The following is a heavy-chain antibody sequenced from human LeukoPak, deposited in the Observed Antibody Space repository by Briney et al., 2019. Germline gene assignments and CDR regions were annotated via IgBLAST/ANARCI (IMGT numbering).Heavy chain of an antibody. CDR3: AREGSQSASATYPGND. CDR2: IKQDGSEK. CDR1: GFMLSSYW. Sequence: GGSLRLSCAGSGFMLSSYWMSWVRQAPGKGLEWVANIKQDGSEKYYVDSVKGRFTISRDNAKNSLYLQMNRLRAEDTAVYCCAREGSQSASATYPGNDWGQGTLVTVSS. J-gene: IGHJ4*02. D-gene: IGHD3-10*01. V-gene: IGHV3-7*01.